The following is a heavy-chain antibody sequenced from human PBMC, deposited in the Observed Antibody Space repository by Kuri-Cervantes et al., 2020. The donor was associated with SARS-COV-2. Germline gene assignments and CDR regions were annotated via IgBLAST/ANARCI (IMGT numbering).Heavy chain of an antibody. CDR1: GGSFSGYY. CDR3: ARGLMVYAYYFDY. CDR2: INHSGST. V-gene: IGHV4-34*01. Sequence: GSLRLSCAVYGGSFSGYYWSWIRQPPGKGLEWIGEINHSGSTNYNPSLKSRVTISVDTSKNQFSLKLSSVTAADTAVYYCARGLMVYAYYFDYWGQGTLVTVSS. J-gene: IGHJ4*02. D-gene: IGHD2-8*01.